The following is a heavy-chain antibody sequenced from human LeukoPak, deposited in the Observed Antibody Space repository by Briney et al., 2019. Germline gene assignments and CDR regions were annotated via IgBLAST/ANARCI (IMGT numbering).Heavy chain of an antibody. CDR3: ARESGAYYYGMDV. V-gene: IGHV4-39*07. CDR1: GGSISSSYYY. Sequence: SETLSLTCTVSGGSISSSYYYWGWIRQPPGKGLEWIGSIYYSGSTYYNPSLKSRVTISVDTSKNQFSLKLSSVTAADTAVYYCARESGAYYYGMDVWGQGTTVTVSS. CDR2: IYYSGST. J-gene: IGHJ6*02.